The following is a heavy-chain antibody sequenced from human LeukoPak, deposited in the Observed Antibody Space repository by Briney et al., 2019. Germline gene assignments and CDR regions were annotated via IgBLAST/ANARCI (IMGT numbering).Heavy chain of an antibody. CDR3: ARDQIQHYYDSSGYYDY. CDR1: GFTFSTYS. J-gene: IGHJ4*02. D-gene: IGHD3-22*01. V-gene: IGHV3-48*02. CDR2: ISTSSSTI. Sequence: PGWSLRLSCAASGFTFSTYSMNWVRQAPGKGLEWVSYISTSSSTIYYADSVKGRFTISRDNAKNSLCLQMNSLTDEDTAVYYCARDQIQHYYDSSGYYDYWGQGTLVTVSS.